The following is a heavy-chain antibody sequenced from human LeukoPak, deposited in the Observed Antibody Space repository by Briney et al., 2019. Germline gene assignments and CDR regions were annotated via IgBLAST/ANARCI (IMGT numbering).Heavy chain of an antibody. CDR1: GFSLSNYR. CDR3: ARGRGAESSPYYYDY. CDR2: ISGNGDNT. D-gene: IGHD6-19*01. V-gene: IGHV3-64*01. Sequence: GGSLRLACAASGFSLSNYRLHWVRQPPGKGLEFVAAISGNGDNTYYAKSVKGKFTTSRDNDKNTIYLQMANLRTEDMAVYYCARGRGAESSPYYYDYWGQGTLVTVSS. J-gene: IGHJ4*02.